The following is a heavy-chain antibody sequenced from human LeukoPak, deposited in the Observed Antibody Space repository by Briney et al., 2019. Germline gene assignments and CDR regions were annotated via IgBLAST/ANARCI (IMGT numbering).Heavy chain of an antibody. CDR1: GGSINNYY. CDR3: ARSGSYSGICDY. CDR2: IYYSGST. J-gene: IGHJ4*02. V-gene: IGHV4-59*01. Sequence: SETLSLTCIVSGGSINNYYWSWIRQPPGKGLEWIGYIYYSGSTNYNPSLKSRVTISVDTSKNQFSLNLTSVTPADTDVYYCARSGSYSGICDYWGQGTLVTVSS. D-gene: IGHD1-26*01.